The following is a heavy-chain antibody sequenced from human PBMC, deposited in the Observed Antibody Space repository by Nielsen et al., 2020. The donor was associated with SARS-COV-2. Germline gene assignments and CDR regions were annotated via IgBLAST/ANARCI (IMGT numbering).Heavy chain of an antibody. J-gene: IGHJ2*01. Sequence: GESLKISCAASGFTFSSYAMHWVRQAPGKGLEWVAVISYDGSNKYYADSVKGRFTISRDNSKNTLYLQMNSLRAEDTALYYCAKDMGWVDWYFDLWGRGTLVTVSS. V-gene: IGHV3-30-3*01. CDR2: ISYDGSNK. D-gene: IGHD1-26*01. CDR3: AKDMGWVDWYFDL. CDR1: GFTFSSYA.